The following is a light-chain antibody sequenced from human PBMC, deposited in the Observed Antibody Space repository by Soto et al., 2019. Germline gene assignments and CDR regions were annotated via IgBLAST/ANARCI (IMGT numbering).Light chain of an antibody. J-gene: IGKJ4*01. V-gene: IGKV3-11*01. CDR1: RTVGNF. Sequence: EIVLTQSPATLSLSPGERATLSCRASRTVGNFLAWYQQKPGQAPSLLIYDATHRATGIPARFSGSGSGTDFTLTISSLQSEDFAVYYCQQYNTRPLTFGGGTKVDIK. CDR2: DAT. CDR3: QQYNTRPLT.